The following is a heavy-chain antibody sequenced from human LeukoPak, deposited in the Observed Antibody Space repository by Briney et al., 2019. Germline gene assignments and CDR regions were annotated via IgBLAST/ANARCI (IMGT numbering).Heavy chain of an antibody. CDR1: GFTFSSYW. CDR2: INSDGSST. D-gene: IGHD3-22*01. CDR3: ARVIGNYYDSSGSTLDY. Sequence: GGSLRLSCAASGFTFSSYWMHWVRQAPGKGLVWVSRINSDGSSTSYADSVKGRFTISRDNAENTLYLQMNSLRAGDTAVYYCARVIGNYYDSSGSTLDYWGQGTLVTVSS. J-gene: IGHJ4*02. V-gene: IGHV3-74*01.